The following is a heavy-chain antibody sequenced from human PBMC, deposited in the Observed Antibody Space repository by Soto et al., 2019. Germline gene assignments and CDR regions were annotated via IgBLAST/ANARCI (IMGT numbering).Heavy chain of an antibody. CDR1: GYTFTGYY. CDR3: ARDSGYSSSWLDY. V-gene: IGHV1-2*04. CDR2: INPNSGGT. J-gene: IGHJ4*02. Sequence: ASVKVSCKASGYTFTGYYMHWVRQAPGQGLEWMGWINPNSGGTNYAQKFQGWVTMTRDTSISTAYMELSRLRSDDTAVYYCARDSGYSSSWLDYWGQGTLVTVSS. D-gene: IGHD6-13*01.